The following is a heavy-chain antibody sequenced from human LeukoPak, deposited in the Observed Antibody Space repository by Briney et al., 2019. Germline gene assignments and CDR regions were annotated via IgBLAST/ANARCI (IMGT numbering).Heavy chain of an antibody. CDR1: TFTFSSYS. CDR2: SEYSGTTS. CDR3: ARILGFTLDY. J-gene: IGHJ4*02. Sequence: GGSLRLSCATSTFTFSSYSMNWVRQAPGKGLEWISYSEYSGTTSYYADSVKGRFTVSRDNAKNSLYLQMSSLRDEDTAVYYCARILGFTLDYWGQGALVTVSA. V-gene: IGHV3-48*02.